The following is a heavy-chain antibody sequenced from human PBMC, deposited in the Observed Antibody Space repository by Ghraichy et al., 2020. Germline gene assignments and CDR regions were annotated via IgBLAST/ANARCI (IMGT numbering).Heavy chain of an antibody. D-gene: IGHD5-24*01. V-gene: IGHV4-39*01. CDR2: IYYSGST. CDR3: ARHDLLRSRWYFDL. J-gene: IGHJ2*01. Sequence: SETLSLTCTVSGGSISSSSYYWGWIRQPPGKGLEWIGSIYYSGSTSYNPSLKSRVTISVDTSKNQFSLKLSSVTAADTAVYYCARHDLLRSRWYFDLWGRGTLVTVSS. CDR1: GGSISSSSYY.